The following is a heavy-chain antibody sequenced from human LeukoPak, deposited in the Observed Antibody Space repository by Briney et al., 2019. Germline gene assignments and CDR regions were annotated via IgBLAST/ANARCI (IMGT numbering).Heavy chain of an antibody. CDR2: IYYSGST. CDR3: ARGMRGSYYFDY. D-gene: IGHD1-26*01. J-gene: IGHJ4*02. CDR1: GGSISSYY. Sequence: SETLSLTCTVSGGSISSYYWSWIRQPPGKGLEWIGYIYYSGSTNYNPSLKSRVTISVDTSKNQFSLKLSSVTAADTAVYYCARGMRGSYYFDYWGQGTLVTVSS. V-gene: IGHV4-59*12.